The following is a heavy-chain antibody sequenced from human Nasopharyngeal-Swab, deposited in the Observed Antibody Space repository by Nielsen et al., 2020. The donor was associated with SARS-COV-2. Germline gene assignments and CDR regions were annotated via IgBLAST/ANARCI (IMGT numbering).Heavy chain of an antibody. CDR1: GFIITSNY. CDR2: IYSGGNA. V-gene: IGHV3-53*01. J-gene: IGHJ4*02. D-gene: IGHD2-8*01. CDR3: ARDTGFCTRGSCGPFDS. Sequence: GESLKISCAASGFIITSNYMNWVRQAPRKGLEWVSVIYSGGNAYYADSVKGRFTISRDTSKNMLYLQMDSVRADDTAVYYCARDTGFCTRGSCGPFDSWGQGTLVSVSS.